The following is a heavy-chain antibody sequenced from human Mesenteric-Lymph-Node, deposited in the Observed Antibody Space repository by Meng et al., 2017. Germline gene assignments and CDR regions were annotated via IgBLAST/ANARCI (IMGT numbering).Heavy chain of an antibody. CDR3: TRHHPAGQFDY. CDR2: IYYSGST. CDR1: GGSTSSYY. V-gene: IGHV4-59*01. Sequence: SEILSLTFTVSGGSTSSYYWTWIPQPPGKGLEWIGYIYYSGSTNYNPTLKSRVTISVDTSKTQYSLKLRSVTAADTAVYYCTRHHPAGQFDYWGQGTLVTVSS. J-gene: IGHJ4*02.